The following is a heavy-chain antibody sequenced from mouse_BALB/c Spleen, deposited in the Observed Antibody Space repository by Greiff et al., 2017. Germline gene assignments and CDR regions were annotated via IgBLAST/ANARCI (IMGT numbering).Heavy chain of an antibody. J-gene: IGHJ4*01. CDR3: ARGDTTVVAYYYAMDY. Sequence: VQLLESGPGLVAPSQSLSITCTVSGFSLTGYGVNWVRQPPGKGLEWLGMIWGDGSTDYNSALKSRLSISKDNSKSQVFLKMNSLQTDDTARYYCARGDTTVVAYYYAMDYWGQGTSVTVSS. V-gene: IGHV2-6-7*01. CDR2: IWGDGST. D-gene: IGHD1-1*01. CDR1: GFSLTGYG.